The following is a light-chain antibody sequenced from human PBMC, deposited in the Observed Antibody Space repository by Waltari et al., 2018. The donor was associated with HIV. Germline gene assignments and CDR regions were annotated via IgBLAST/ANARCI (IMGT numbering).Light chain of an antibody. V-gene: IGLV7-46*01. Sequence: QAVVTQEPSLTVSPGGTVTLACGSSTGAVTSGHYTYRFQQKPGQAPRTLIYDTSNKHSWTPARFSGSLLGGKAALTLSGAQPEDEAEYYCLLSYSGARPVVFGGGTKLTVL. CDR2: DTS. CDR3: LLSYSGARPVV. J-gene: IGLJ2*01. CDR1: TGAVTSGHY.